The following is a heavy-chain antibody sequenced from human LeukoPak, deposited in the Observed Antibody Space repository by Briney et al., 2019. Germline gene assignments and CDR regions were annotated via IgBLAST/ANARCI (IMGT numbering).Heavy chain of an antibody. J-gene: IGHJ5*02. CDR2: IRDDGSNK. CDR3: AKGEGFSGSGSYDHNNWIDP. CDR1: RFTFSTYG. Sequence: GGSLRLSCAASRFTFSTYGMHWVRQAPGKGLEWVAFIRDDGSNKYYADSVKGRFTISRDNSKNTLYLQMNSLRAEDTAAYYCAKGEGFSGSGSYDHNNWIDPWGQGTLVTVSS. V-gene: IGHV3-30*02. D-gene: IGHD3-10*01.